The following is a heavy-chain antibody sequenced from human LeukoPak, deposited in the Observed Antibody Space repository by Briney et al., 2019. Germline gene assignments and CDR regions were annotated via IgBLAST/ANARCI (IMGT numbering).Heavy chain of an antibody. V-gene: IGHV1-69*05. CDR3: AKPLIAVAGTSAFDI. D-gene: IGHD6-19*01. Sequence: SVKVSCKASGGTFTSYAISWVRQAPGQGLEWMGRIIPIFGTANYAQKFQGRVTITTDESTSTAYMELSSLRSEDTAVYYCAKPLIAVAGTSAFDIWGQGTMVTVSS. CDR2: IIPIFGTA. J-gene: IGHJ3*02. CDR1: GGTFTSYA.